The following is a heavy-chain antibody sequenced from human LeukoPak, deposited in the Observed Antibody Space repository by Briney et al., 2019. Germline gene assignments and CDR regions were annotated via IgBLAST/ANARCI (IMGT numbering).Heavy chain of an antibody. CDR2: INAGNGNT. Sequence: ASVKVSCKASGGSFSSFAISWVRQAPGQRLEWMGWINAGNGNTKYSQKFQGRVAITRDTSASTAYMKLSSLRSEDTAVYYCARENYYDTSMGYWGQGTLVTVSS. CDR1: GGSFSSFA. CDR3: ARENYYDTSMGY. V-gene: IGHV1-3*01. J-gene: IGHJ4*02. D-gene: IGHD3-9*01.